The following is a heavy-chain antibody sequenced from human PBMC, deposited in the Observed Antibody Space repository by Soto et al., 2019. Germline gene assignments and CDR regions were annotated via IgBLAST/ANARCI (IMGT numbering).Heavy chain of an antibody. D-gene: IGHD3-22*01. CDR3: ARDPKDYDSSGYLFGY. J-gene: IGHJ4*02. CDR2: INPSGGST. CDR1: GYTFTSYY. V-gene: IGHV1-46*01. Sequence: ASVKVSCKASGYTFTSYYMHWVRQAPGQGLERMGIINPSGGSTSYAQKFQGRVTMTRDTSTSTVYMELSSLRSEDTAVYYCARDPKDYDSSGYLFGYWGQGTLVTVSS.